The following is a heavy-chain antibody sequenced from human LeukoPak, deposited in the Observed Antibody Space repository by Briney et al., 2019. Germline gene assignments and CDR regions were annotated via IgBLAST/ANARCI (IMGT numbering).Heavy chain of an antibody. V-gene: IGHV3-33*06. CDR1: GFTFSSYG. D-gene: IGHD2-15*01. CDR2: IWYDGSNK. J-gene: IGHJ4*02. Sequence: QPGRSLRLSCAASGFTFSSYGMHWVRQAPGKGLEWVAVIWYDGSNKYYADSVKGRFTISRDNSKNTLYLQTNSLRAEDTAVYYCAKDNEALAPALDYWGQGTLVTVSS. CDR3: AKDNEALAPALDY.